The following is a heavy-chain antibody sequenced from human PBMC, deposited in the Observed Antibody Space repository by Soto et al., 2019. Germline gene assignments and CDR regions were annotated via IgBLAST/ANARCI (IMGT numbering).Heavy chain of an antibody. V-gene: IGHV1-69*12. CDR1: GGTFSSYA. Sequence: QVQLVQSGAEVKKPGSSVKVSCKASGGTFSSYAISWVRQAPGQGLEWMGGIIPIFGTANYAQKFQGRVTITADEXXSXAXXELSSLRSEDTAVYYCARDTHDRRFGELWSYYFDYWGQGTLVTVSS. CDR3: ARDTHDRRFGELWSYYFDY. J-gene: IGHJ4*02. D-gene: IGHD3-10*01. CDR2: IIPIFGTA.